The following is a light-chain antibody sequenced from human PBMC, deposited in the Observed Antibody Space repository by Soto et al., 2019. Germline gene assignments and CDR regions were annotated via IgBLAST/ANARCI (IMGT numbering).Light chain of an antibody. Sequence: QSVLTQPASVSGSPGQSITISCTGTSSDVGSYNLVSWYQQHPGKAPKLMIYEVSKRPSGVSNRFSGSKSGNTASLTISGLQAEDEADYYCCSDAGSSTSFGTGTKVTV. V-gene: IGLV2-23*02. CDR1: SSDVGSYNL. CDR2: EVS. J-gene: IGLJ1*01. CDR3: CSDAGSSTS.